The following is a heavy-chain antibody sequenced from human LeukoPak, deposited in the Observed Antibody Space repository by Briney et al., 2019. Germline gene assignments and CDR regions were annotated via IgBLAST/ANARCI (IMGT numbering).Heavy chain of an antibody. CDR2: ISSSSSYI. V-gene: IGHV3-21*01. D-gene: IGHD3-10*01. J-gene: IGHJ4*02. CDR1: GFTFSSYS. Sequence: PGGSLRLSCAASGFTFSSYSMNWVRQAPGKGLEWVSSISSSSSYIYYADSVKGRFTISRDNAKNSLYLQMNSLRAEDTAVYYCAREPRFGEFSHYFDYWGQGTLVTVSS. CDR3: AREPRFGEFSHYFDY.